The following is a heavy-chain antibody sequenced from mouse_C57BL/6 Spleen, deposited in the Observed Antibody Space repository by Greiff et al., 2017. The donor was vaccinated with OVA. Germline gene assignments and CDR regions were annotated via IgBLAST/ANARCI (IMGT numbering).Heavy chain of an antibody. V-gene: IGHV1-80*01. D-gene: IGHD1-1*01. CDR3: ARSVPYYYGSSDWYFDV. Sequence: QVQLQQSGAELVKPGASVKISCKASGYAFSSYWMNWVKQRPGKGLEWIGQIYPGDGDTNYNGKFKGKATLTADKSSSTAYMQLSSLTSEDSAVYFCARSVPYYYGSSDWYFDVWGTGTTVTVSS. CDR2: IYPGDGDT. J-gene: IGHJ1*03. CDR1: GYAFSSYW.